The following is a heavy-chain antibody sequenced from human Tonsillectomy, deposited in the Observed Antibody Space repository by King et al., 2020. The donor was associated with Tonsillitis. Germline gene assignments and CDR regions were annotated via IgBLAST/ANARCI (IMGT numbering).Heavy chain of an antibody. J-gene: IGHJ6*02. CDR1: GFTFSSYW. CDR3: ARVRDQKQQLVQSNYYGMDV. CDR2: INSDGSST. D-gene: IGHD6-13*01. Sequence: VQLVESGGGLVQPGGSLRLSCAASGFTFSSYWMHWVRQAPGKGLVWVSRINSDGSSTSYADSVKGRFTISRDNAKNTLYLQMNSLRAEDTAVYYCARVRDQKQQLVQSNYYGMDVWGQGTTVTVSS. V-gene: IGHV3-74*01.